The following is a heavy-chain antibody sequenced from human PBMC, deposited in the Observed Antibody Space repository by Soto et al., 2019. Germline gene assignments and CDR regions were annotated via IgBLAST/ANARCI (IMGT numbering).Heavy chain of an antibody. CDR3: ARYGKLRFLEWLISGGAFDI. D-gene: IGHD3-3*01. V-gene: IGHV1-18*04. CDR2: ISAYNGNT. CDR1: GYTFTSYG. J-gene: IGHJ3*02. Sequence: ASVKVSCKASGYTFTSYGISCVRQAPGQVLEWMGWISAYNGNTNYAQKLQGRVTMTTDTSTSTAYTELRSLRSDDTAVYYCARYGKLRFLEWLISGGAFDIWGQGTMVTVSS.